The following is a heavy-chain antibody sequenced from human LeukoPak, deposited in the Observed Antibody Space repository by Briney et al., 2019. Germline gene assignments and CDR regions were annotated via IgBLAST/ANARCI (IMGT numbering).Heavy chain of an antibody. Sequence: GGSLRLSCAASGFTFSNYAMSWVRQAPGKGLEWVSGISGSGGGTYYADSVKGRFTISRDNSKNTLYLRMTSLRAEDTAVYYCANDRRGWITASFDYWGQGTLVTASS. CDR3: ANDRRGWITASFDY. CDR2: ISGSGGGT. J-gene: IGHJ4*02. V-gene: IGHV3-23*01. CDR1: GFTFSNYA. D-gene: IGHD6-19*01.